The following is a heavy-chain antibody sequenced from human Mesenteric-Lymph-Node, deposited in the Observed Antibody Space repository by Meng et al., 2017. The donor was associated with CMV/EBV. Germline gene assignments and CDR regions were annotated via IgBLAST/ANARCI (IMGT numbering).Heavy chain of an antibody. CDR3: ARDNWPLDY. Sequence: GESLKISCAASGFTFSRYWMYWVRQAPRKGLVWVSSISSSSSYIYYADSVKGRFTISRDNAKNSLYLQMNSLRAEDTAVYYCARDNWPLDYWGQGTLVTVSS. J-gene: IGHJ4*02. V-gene: IGHV3-21*01. CDR1: GFTFSRYW. D-gene: IGHD1-1*01. CDR2: ISSSSSYI.